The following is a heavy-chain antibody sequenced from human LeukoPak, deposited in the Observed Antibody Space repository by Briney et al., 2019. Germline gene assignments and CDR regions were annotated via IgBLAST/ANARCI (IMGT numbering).Heavy chain of an antibody. V-gene: IGHV3-23*01. D-gene: IGHD1-1*01. J-gene: IGHJ4*02. CDR1: GFTFSNNA. Sequence: GGSLRLSCVASGFTFSNNAASWFRQAPGKGLEWVSTVGRGGGDTYYADSVRGRFTISKDSSKNTLQMNSLSADDTAMYYCVKHSGGVYGNSDYWGQGILVTVSS. CDR3: VKHSGGVYGNSDY. CDR2: VGRGGGDT.